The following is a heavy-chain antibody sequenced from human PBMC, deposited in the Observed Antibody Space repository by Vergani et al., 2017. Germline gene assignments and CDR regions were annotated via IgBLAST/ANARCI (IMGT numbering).Heavy chain of an antibody. D-gene: IGHD3-22*01. Sequence: EVQLVESGGGLVQPGGSLRLSCAASGFTFSSYWMSWVRQAPGKGLEWVANIKQDGSEKYFVDSVKGRFTISRDNATNSLYLQMNSLRADDTAVYYCARTPYTYYDSSGDHYWFDYWGQGTLVTVSS. J-gene: IGHJ4*02. CDR1: GFTFSSYW. CDR2: IKQDGSEK. V-gene: IGHV3-7*03. CDR3: ARTPYTYYDSSGDHYWFDY.